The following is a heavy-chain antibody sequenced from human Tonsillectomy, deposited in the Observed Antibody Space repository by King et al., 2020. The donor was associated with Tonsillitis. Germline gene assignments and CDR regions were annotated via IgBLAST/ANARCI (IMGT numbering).Heavy chain of an antibody. Sequence: VQLQQWGAGLWKPSETLSLTCAVYGGSLSDYYWSWIRQPPGKGLEWIVEINHSGSTKYNPSLKSRVTISVDTSKNQVSLKLSSVTAADTSVYYCARSPKNYYYGMDVWGQGTTVTVSS. J-gene: IGHJ6*02. V-gene: IGHV4-34*01. CDR3: ARSPKNYYYGMDV. CDR2: INHSGST. CDR1: GGSLSDYY.